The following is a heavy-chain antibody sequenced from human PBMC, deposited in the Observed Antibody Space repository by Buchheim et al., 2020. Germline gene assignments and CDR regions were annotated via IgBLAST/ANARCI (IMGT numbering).Heavy chain of an antibody. CDR2: IKQDGSEK. V-gene: IGHV3-7*04. D-gene: IGHD3-3*01. CDR1: GFTFSSYW. Sequence: EVQLVESGGGLVQPGGSLRLSCAASGFTFSSYWMSWVRQAPGKGLEWVANIKQDGSEKYYVDSVKGRFTIYRDNAKNPLYLQMNSLRAEDTAVYYCAREALEMMYVFGFDYWGQGTL. J-gene: IGHJ4*02. CDR3: AREALEMMYVFGFDY.